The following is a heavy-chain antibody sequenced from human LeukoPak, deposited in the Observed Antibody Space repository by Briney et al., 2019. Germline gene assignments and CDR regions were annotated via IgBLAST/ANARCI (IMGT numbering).Heavy chain of an antibody. CDR2: IYRSGST. V-gene: IGHV4-4*02. D-gene: IGHD3-10*01. J-gene: IGHJ5*02. CDR3: ARQGGDTMVRGVIKDWFDP. CDR1: GGSISSSNW. Sequence: PSETLSLTCAVSGGSISSSNWWSWVRQPPGKGLEWIEEIYRSGSTNYNPSLKSRVTISVDKSKNQFSLKLSSVTAADTAVYYCARQGGDTMVRGVIKDWFDPWGQXTLXTVSS.